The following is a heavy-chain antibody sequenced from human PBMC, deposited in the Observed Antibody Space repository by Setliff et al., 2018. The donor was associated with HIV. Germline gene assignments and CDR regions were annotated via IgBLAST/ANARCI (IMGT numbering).Heavy chain of an antibody. CDR1: GFTFSTFA. CDR3: ARDSRYFEMDWWFDP. Sequence: GGSLRLSCAASGFTFSTFAMHWVRQAPGKGLEWVAFISYDGSDKYYADSVKGRFTISRDNSKNTLYVQMNSLRPEDTAVYYCARDSRYFEMDWWFDPWGQGTLVTVPQ. D-gene: IGHD3-9*01. J-gene: IGHJ5*02. V-gene: IGHV3-30*01. CDR2: ISYDGSDK.